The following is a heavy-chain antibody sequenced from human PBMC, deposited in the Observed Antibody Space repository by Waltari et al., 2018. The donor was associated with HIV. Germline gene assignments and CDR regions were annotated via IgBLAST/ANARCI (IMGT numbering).Heavy chain of an antibody. D-gene: IGHD6-13*01. J-gene: IGHJ6*02. CDR1: GYTLTSFD. CDR3: ARWVSSSWYYYGMDV. CDR2: INDGNDNT. V-gene: IGHV1-3*01. Sequence: QVQLVQSGAEVKKPGASVKVSCKASGYTLTSFDIHWVRQAPGQRLEWVGWINDGNDNTKYSQKLQGRVTITRDTSANTAYMELSSLRSEDTAVYYCARWVSSSWYYYGMDVWGQGTTVTVSS.